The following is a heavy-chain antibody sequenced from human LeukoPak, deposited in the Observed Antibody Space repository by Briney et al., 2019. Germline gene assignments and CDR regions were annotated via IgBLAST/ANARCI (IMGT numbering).Heavy chain of an antibody. Sequence: GGSLRLSCAASGFTFDDYGMSWVRQAPGKGLEWVSGINWNGGSTGYADSLKGRFTISRDNAKNSLYLQMNSLRAEDTALYYCARGYGSGEDGDYWGQGTLVTVSS. CDR2: INWNGGST. CDR1: GFTFDDYG. J-gene: IGHJ4*02. D-gene: IGHD3-10*01. V-gene: IGHV3-20*04. CDR3: ARGYGSGEDGDY.